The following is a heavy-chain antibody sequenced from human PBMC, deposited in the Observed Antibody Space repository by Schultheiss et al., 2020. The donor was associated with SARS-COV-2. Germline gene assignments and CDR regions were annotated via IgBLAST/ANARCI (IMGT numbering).Heavy chain of an antibody. V-gene: IGHV4-59*12. J-gene: IGHJ6*02. CDR1: GGSISSYY. Sequence: SQTLSLTCYVSGGSISSYYWSWIRQPPGKGLEWIESIYHSGSTNYNPSLKSRVTISVDTSKNQFSLKLSSVTAADTAVYYCARDHRDGYKPEYYYGMDVWGQGTTVTVSS. CDR3: ARDHRDGYKPEYYYGMDV. CDR2: IYHSGST. D-gene: IGHD5-24*01.